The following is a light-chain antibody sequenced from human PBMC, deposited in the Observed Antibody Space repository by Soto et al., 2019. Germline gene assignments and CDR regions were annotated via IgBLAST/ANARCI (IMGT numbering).Light chain of an antibody. V-gene: IGKV3-11*01. CDR1: QSIRNS. CDR2: DTS. CDR3: QQRANWPWT. Sequence: EIVLTQSPSTLSLSPGERATLSCRASQSIRNSLAWYQQKPGQAPRLLIYDTSNRATGIPARFSGSGSGTDFALTISSLEPEDFAVYYCQQRANWPWTFGQGTKVDI. J-gene: IGKJ1*01.